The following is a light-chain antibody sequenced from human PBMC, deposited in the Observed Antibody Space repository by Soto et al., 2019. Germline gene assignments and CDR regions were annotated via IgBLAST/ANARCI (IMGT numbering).Light chain of an antibody. CDR2: GAS. CDR1: QSVSSSY. J-gene: IGKJ1*01. V-gene: IGKV3-20*01. CDR3: QQYGSSPPRT. Sequence: LLKQSPAPLSLSPGERATLSCMAIQSVSSSYLAWYQQKPGQAPRLLIYGASSRATGIPDRFSGSGSGTDFTLTISRLEPEDFAVYYCQQYGSSPPRTFGQGTKVDI.